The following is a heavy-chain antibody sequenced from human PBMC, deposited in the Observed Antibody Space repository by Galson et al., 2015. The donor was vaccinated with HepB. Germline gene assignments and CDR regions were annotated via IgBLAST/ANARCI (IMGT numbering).Heavy chain of an antibody. J-gene: IGHJ4*02. CDR1: GFTFSSYG. CDR3: ARDPGIAAAGTLFDY. V-gene: IGHV3-33*01. D-gene: IGHD6-13*01. CDR2: IWYDGSNK. Sequence: LRLSCAASGFTFSSYGMHWVRQAPGKGLEWVAVIWYDGSNKYYADSVKGRFTISRDNSKNTLYLQMNSLRAEDTAVYYCARDPGIAAAGTLFDYWGQGTLVTVSS.